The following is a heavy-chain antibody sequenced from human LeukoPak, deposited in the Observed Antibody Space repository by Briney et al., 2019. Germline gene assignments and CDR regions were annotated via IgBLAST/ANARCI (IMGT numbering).Heavy chain of an antibody. CDR1: GGSFSGYY. V-gene: IGHV4-34*01. CDR3: AGGRRITIFGVAGTHDY. D-gene: IGHD3-3*01. J-gene: IGHJ4*02. CDR2: INHSGST. Sequence: SETLSLTCAVYGGSFSGYYWSWIRQLPGKGLEWTGEINHSGSTNYNPSLKSRVTISVDTSKNQFSLKLSSVTAADTAVYYCAGGRRITIFGVAGTHDYWGQGTLVAVSS.